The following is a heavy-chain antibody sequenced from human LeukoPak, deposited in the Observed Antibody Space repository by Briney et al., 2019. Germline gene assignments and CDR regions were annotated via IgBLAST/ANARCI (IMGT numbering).Heavy chain of an antibody. V-gene: IGHV4-31*03. D-gene: IGHD3-10*01. J-gene: IGHJ4*02. CDR2: IYYSGST. CDR3: ARVSSGSDYFHYYFDF. CDR1: GGSISSSSYY. Sequence: PSETLSLTCTVSGGSISSSSYYWGWIRQHPGTGLEWIGYIYYSGSTYYNPSLKSRITISIDTSKNQFSLKLSSVTAADTAVYYCARVSSGSDYFHYYFDFWGQGTLVTVSS.